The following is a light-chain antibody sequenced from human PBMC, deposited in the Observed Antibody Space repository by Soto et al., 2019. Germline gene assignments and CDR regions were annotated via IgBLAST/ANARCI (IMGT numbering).Light chain of an antibody. J-gene: IGKJ2*01. CDR3: QQYNSFSYT. CDR1: ESISTW. CDR2: GAS. Sequence: DIQMTQSPSTLSASVGDRVTITCRSSESISTWLAWYQQKPGKSPKLLIYGASNLERVVPSRFSGSGSGTEFTLAISSLRPDDVSTYYCQQYNSFSYTFGPGTKVEIK. V-gene: IGKV1-5*01.